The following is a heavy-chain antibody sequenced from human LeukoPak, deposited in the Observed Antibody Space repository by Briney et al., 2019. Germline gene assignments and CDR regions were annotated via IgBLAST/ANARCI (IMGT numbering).Heavy chain of an antibody. V-gene: IGHV3-48*04. Sequence: WGSLRLSCAASGFTFSNYWMTWVRQAPGKGLEWVSYISSSGSTIYYADSVKGRFTISRDNAKNSLYLQMNSLRAEDTAVHYCARTIVVVPAAHAFDYWGQGTLVTVSS. J-gene: IGHJ4*02. CDR2: ISSSGSTI. CDR3: ARTIVVVPAAHAFDY. D-gene: IGHD2-2*01. CDR1: GFTFSNYW.